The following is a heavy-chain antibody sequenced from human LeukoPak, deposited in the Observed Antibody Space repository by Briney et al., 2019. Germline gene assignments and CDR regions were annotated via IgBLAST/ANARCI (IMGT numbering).Heavy chain of an antibody. Sequence: GGSLRLSCAASGFTFSSYGMHWVRQAPGKGLEWVAVISYDGSNKYYADSVKGRFTISRDNSKNTLYLQMNSLRAEDTAVYYCAKSTDWFGPWGQGTLVTVSS. CDR1: GFTFSSYG. V-gene: IGHV3-30*18. D-gene: IGHD2-8*02. J-gene: IGHJ5*02. CDR2: ISYDGSNK. CDR3: AKSTDWFGP.